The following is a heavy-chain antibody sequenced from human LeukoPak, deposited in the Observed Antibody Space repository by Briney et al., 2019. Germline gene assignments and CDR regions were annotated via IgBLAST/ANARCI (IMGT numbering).Heavy chain of an antibody. J-gene: IGHJ4*02. CDR1: GGSISSYY. CDR2: IYYSGST. D-gene: IGHD6-13*01. Sequence: PSETLSLTCTVSGGSISSYYWSWIRQPPGKGLEWIGYIYYSGSTNYNPSLKSRVTISVDTSKSQFSLKLSSVTAADTAVYYCATSIAVRGFDYWGQGTLVTVSS. V-gene: IGHV4-59*01. CDR3: ATSIAVRGFDY.